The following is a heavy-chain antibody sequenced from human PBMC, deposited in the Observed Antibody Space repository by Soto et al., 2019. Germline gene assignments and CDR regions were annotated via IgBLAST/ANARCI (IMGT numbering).Heavy chain of an antibody. Sequence: SETLSLTCTVSGGSISSGGYYWSWIRQHPGKGLEWIGYIYYSGSTYYNPSLKSRVTISVDTSKNQFSLKLSSVTAADTAGNKCVISGAGTIFGVVIFGAFDIWGQGKMVTVSS. CDR3: VISGAGTIFGVVIFGAFDI. V-gene: IGHV4-31*03. CDR2: IYYSGST. J-gene: IGHJ3*02. D-gene: IGHD3-3*01. CDR1: GGSISSGGYY.